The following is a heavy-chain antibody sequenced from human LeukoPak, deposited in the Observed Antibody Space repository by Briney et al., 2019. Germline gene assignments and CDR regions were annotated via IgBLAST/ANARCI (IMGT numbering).Heavy chain of an antibody. CDR1: GFTFSSYS. CDR2: ISSSSSTI. V-gene: IGHV3-48*04. J-gene: IGHJ4*02. Sequence: GGSLRLSCAASGFTFSSYSMNWVRQAPGKGLEWVSYISSSSSTIYYADSVKGRFTISRDNAKNSLYLQMNSLRAEDTAVYYCARDLNWSYYDSSGYPDYWGQGTLVTVST. D-gene: IGHD3-22*01. CDR3: ARDLNWSYYDSSGYPDY.